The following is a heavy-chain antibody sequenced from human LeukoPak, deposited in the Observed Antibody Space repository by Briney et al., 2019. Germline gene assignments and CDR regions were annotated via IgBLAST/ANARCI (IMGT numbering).Heavy chain of an antibody. CDR2: ISSSSSYI. CDR1: GFTFSSYS. V-gene: IGHV3-21*01. J-gene: IGHJ4*02. Sequence: GSLRLSCAAPGFTFSSYSMNWVRQAPGKGLEWVSSISSSSSYIYYEDSVKGRFTISRDNAKNSLYLQMNSLRAEDTAVYYCQAVAGNLDYWGQGTLVTVSS. CDR3: QAVAGNLDY. D-gene: IGHD6-19*01.